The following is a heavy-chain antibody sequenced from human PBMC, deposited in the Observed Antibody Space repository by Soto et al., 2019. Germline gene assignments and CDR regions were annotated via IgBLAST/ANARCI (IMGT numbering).Heavy chain of an antibody. V-gene: IGHV3-23*01. CDR3: AKGSSGYRPYYFDN. J-gene: IGHJ4*02. Sequence: GGSLRLSCAASGFTFSSYAMSWVRQAPGKGLEWVSAINYNGDNTYYADSVKGRFTLSRDNSKNTLSLQMNSLKAEDTAVYYCAKGSSGYRPYYFDNWGQGTLVTVS. CDR1: GFTFSSYA. CDR2: INYNGDNT. D-gene: IGHD3-22*01.